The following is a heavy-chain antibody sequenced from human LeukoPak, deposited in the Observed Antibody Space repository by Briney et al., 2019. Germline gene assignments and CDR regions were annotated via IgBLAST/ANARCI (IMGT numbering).Heavy chain of an antibody. CDR1: GGSISSHY. CDR3: ARRYCSGGSCYSAFDY. Sequence: PSETLSPTCTVSGGSISSHYWSWIRQPPGKGLEWIGSISYSGSTTYNPSLKGRVTISVDTSKNQFPLMLSSVSAADTAVYYCARRYCSGGSCYSAFDYWGQGTLVAVSS. J-gene: IGHJ4*02. D-gene: IGHD2-15*01. CDR2: ISYSGST. V-gene: IGHV4-59*08.